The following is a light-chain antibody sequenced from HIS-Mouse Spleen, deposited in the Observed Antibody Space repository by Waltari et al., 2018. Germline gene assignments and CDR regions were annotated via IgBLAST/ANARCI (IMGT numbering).Light chain of an antibody. CDR1: SSDVGRYNL. CDR2: EGS. Sequence: QSALTQPASVSGSPGQSITSSCTGTSSDVGRYNLVSWYQQHPGKAPKLMIYEGSNRPSGVSNRFSGSKSGNTASLTISGLQAEDEADYYCCSYAGSSTWVFGGGTKLTVL. CDR3: CSYAGSSTWV. J-gene: IGLJ3*02. V-gene: IGLV2-23*01.